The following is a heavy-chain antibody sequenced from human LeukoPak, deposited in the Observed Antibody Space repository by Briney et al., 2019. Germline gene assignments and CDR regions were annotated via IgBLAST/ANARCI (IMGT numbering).Heavy chain of an antibody. CDR3: ARVGVYSSSWPVSDY. CDR2: ISSSGSTI. D-gene: IGHD6-13*01. CDR1: GFTFSSYE. J-gene: IGHJ4*02. V-gene: IGHV3-48*03. Sequence: GGSPRLSCAASGFTFSSYEMNWVRQAPGKGLEWVSYISSSGSTIYYADSVKGRFTISRDNAKNSLYLQMNSLRAEDTAVYYCARVGVYSSSWPVSDYWGQGTLVTVSS.